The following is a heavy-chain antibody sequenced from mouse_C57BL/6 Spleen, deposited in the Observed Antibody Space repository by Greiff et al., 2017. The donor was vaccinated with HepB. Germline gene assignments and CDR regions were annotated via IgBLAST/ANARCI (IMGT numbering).Heavy chain of an antibody. V-gene: IGHV5-17*01. CDR3: ARPGFYYGFAWFAY. J-gene: IGHJ3*01. CDR1: GFTFSDYG. D-gene: IGHD2-2*01. Sequence: EVKLMESGGGLVKPGGSLKLSCAASGFTFSDYGMHWVRQAPEKGLEWVAYISSGSSTIYYADTVKGRFTISRDNAKNTLFLQMTSLRSEDTAMYYCARPGFYYGFAWFAYWGQGTLVTVSA. CDR2: ISSGSSTI.